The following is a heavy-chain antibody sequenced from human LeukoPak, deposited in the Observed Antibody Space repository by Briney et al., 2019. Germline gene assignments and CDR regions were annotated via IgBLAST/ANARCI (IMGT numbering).Heavy chain of an antibody. CDR1: GFTFSSSA. J-gene: IGHJ5*02. V-gene: IGHV3-30*03. CDR2: ISYDGSNK. Sequence: GGSLRLSCAASGFTFSSSAMHWVRQAPGKGLEWVAVISYDGSNKYYTDSVKGRFIISRDNSKNTLYVQMNSLRPEDTAVYYCASQQVPTPWGRGTLVTVSS. D-gene: IGHD6-13*01. CDR3: ASQQVPTP.